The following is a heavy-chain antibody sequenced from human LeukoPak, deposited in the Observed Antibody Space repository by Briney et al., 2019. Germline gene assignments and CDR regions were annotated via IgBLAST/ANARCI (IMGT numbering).Heavy chain of an antibody. D-gene: IGHD5-18*01. J-gene: IGHJ4*02. V-gene: IGHV1-8*02. CDR2: MNPKSGNT. Sequence: GASVKVSCKASGYSFTTYAMNWVRQAPGQGLEWMGWMNPKSGNTGYLQKFQGRVTMTRDTSMSTAFMELSSLTSEDTAVYYCARGVNSQGTAMVLFDSWGQGSLVTVSA. CDR1: GYSFTTYA. CDR3: ARGVNSQGTAMVLFDS.